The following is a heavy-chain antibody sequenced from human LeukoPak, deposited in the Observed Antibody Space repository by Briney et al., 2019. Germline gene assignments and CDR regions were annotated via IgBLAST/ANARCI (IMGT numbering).Heavy chain of an antibody. CDR1: GFTLSDYA. J-gene: IGHJ6*02. CDR2: ILHDGNNK. D-gene: IGHD1-1*01. Sequence: GGSLRLSCAASGFTLSDYAIHWVRQAPGKGLDWLAVILHDGNNKYYADSVRGRFTFSRDNSKNTLYLQMNSLRIEDTAIYYCSRSTDHAPTPWNYFGMDVWGQGTTVTVSS. CDR3: SRSTDHAPTPWNYFGMDV. V-gene: IGHV3-30-3*01.